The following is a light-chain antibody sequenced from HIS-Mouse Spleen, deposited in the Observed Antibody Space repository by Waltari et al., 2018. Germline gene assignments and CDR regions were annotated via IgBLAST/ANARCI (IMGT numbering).Light chain of an antibody. CDR3: SSYTSSSPLVV. J-gene: IGLJ3*02. Sequence: QSALTQPASVSGSPGQSITISCTGTSSDVGGYNYVSWYQQHPGKAPKLMIYDVSYRPSGVSNRFSGSMSGNTASLTISGLQAEDEADYYCSSYTSSSPLVVFGGGTKLTVL. V-gene: IGLV2-14*03. CDR1: SSDVGGYNY. CDR2: DVS.